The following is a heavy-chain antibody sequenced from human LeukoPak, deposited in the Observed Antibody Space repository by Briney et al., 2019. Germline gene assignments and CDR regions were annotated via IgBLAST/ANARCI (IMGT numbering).Heavy chain of an antibody. Sequence: GGSLRLSCAASGFNFSNYWMHWVRQVPGKGLVCVSRINIDGTSTSYADSVKGRFTISRDNSKNTLYLQMNSLRAEDTAVYYCARTPTFGELLSWGQGTLVTVSS. CDR1: GFNFSNYW. V-gene: IGHV3-74*01. CDR3: ARTPTFGELLS. D-gene: IGHD3-10*01. J-gene: IGHJ5*02. CDR2: INIDGTST.